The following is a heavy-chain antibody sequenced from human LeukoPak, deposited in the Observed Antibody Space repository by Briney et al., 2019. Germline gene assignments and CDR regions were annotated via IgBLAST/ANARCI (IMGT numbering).Heavy chain of an antibody. CDR1: SGSINNFY. J-gene: IGHJ3*02. D-gene: IGHD1-14*01. V-gene: IGHV4-59*01. Sequence: PSETLSHTCSVSSGSINNFYWSWIRQPPGKGLEWIGYILSSGSTNYNPSVKSRVSISVDTSRNQFSLKLSSVTAADTAVYYCARTNQISETAFDIWGQGTMVIVSS. CDR3: ARTNQISETAFDI. CDR2: ILSSGST.